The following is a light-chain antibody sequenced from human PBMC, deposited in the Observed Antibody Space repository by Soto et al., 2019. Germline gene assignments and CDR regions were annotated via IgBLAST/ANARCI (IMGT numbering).Light chain of an antibody. J-gene: IGLJ3*02. CDR1: SSDVGGYKY. Sequence: QSALTQPRSVSGSPGQSVTIARTGTSSDVGGYKYVSWYQQHPGKVPKLIIYDVSQRPSGVPDRFSGSKSGNTASLTISGLQAEDEADYYCCSYAGSYIWVFGGGTKLTVL. CDR3: CSYAGSYIWV. CDR2: DVS. V-gene: IGLV2-11*01.